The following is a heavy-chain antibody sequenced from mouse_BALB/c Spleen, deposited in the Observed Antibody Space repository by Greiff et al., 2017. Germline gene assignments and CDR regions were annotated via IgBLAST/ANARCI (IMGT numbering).Heavy chain of an antibody. V-gene: IGHV5-6-5*01. Sequence: EVKLMESGGGLVKPGGSLKLSCAASGFTFSSYAMSWVRQTPEERLEWVASISSGGSTYYPDSVKGRFTISRDNARNILYLQMSSLRSEDTAMYYCAREGGYYGSRYGKVAYWGQGTLVTVSA. J-gene: IGHJ3*01. CDR3: AREGGYYGSRYGKVAY. CDR2: ISSGGST. CDR1: GFTFSSYA. D-gene: IGHD1-1*01.